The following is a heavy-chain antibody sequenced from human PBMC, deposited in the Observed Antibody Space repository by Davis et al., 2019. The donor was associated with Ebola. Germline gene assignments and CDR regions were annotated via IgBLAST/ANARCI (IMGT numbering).Heavy chain of an antibody. CDR3: VSGRSIAAAGFDY. V-gene: IGHV4-4*02. CDR1: GGSISSSNW. CDR2: IYHSGST. D-gene: IGHD6-13*01. Sequence: GSLRLSCAVSGGSISSSNWWSWVRQPPGKGLEWIGEIYHSGSTNYNPSLKSRVTISVDKSKNQFSLKLSSVTAADTAVYYCVSGRSIAAAGFDYWGQGTLVTVSS. J-gene: IGHJ4*02.